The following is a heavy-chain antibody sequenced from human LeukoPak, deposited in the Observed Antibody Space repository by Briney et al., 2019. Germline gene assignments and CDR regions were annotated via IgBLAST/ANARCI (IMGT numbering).Heavy chain of an antibody. CDR3: AKDYGGSSDN. Sequence: GGSLRLSCAASGFTFSSYSMNWVRQAPGKGLEWVSTISDSGGSTYYADSVKGRFTISRDNSKNTLYLQMNSLRAEDTALYYCAKDYGGSSDNWGQGTLVTVSS. D-gene: IGHD4-23*01. V-gene: IGHV3-23*01. CDR2: ISDSGGST. J-gene: IGHJ4*02. CDR1: GFTFSSYS.